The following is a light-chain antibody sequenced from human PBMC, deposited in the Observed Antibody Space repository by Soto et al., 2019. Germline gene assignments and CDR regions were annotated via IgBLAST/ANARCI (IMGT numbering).Light chain of an antibody. V-gene: IGKV3-15*01. Sequence: EVLMTQSPATLSVSPGDTATLSCRATERISSSLAWYQQKPGQPPRLLIYGASTRATGVPARFSGSGSGTEFTLTISRLQSEDFAVYYCQQYYNWRPRFGQGTRLEIK. CDR2: GAS. CDR3: QQYYNWRPR. J-gene: IGKJ5*01. CDR1: ERISSS.